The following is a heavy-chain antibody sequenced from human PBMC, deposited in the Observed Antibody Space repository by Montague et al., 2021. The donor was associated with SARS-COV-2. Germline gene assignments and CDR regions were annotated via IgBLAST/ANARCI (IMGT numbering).Heavy chain of an antibody. CDR3: ARLRDGVVPSPILGVGPYYSYYCMDV. V-gene: IGHV4-34*01. Sequence: LRLSYAASGFTFSSYAMSWVRQPPGKGLEWIGEINHGGSTKYSPSLKSRLTISADTSKNQFSLKLTSVAAADTAVYYCARLRDGVVPSPILGVGPYYSYYCMDVWGRGTTVTVSS. CDR1: GFTFSSYA. CDR2: INHGGST. D-gene: IGHD3-10*01. J-gene: IGHJ6*03.